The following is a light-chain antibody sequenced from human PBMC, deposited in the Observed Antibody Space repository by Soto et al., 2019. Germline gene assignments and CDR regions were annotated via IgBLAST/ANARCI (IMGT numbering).Light chain of an antibody. J-gene: IGKJ3*01. CDR1: QSVSGSY. CDR2: GAS. V-gene: IGKV3-20*01. CDR3: QQYGSSPFT. Sequence: EIVLTQSPVTLSLSPGERATLSCRASQSVSGSYLAWYQQKPGQAPRLLIYGASSRATGIPDRFSGSGSGTDFTLTISRLEPEDFAVYYCQQYGSSPFTFGPGTKVDIK.